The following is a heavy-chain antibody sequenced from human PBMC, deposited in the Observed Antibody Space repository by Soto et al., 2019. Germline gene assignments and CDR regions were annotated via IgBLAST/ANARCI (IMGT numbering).Heavy chain of an antibody. CDR2: IIPNLGIT. CDR3: ARTTVTSYAFDG. V-gene: IGHV1-69*02. D-gene: IGHD4-4*01. CDR1: GGTFSSYT. Sequence: QVQLVQSGAEVKKPGSSVKVSCKASGGTFSSYTISWVRQAPGQGLEWMGRIIPNLGITNYPQKFQGRVTITADKSTSTAYMVRSSLTSEDTAVYHCARTTVTSYAFDGWGQGTMVTVSS. J-gene: IGHJ3*01.